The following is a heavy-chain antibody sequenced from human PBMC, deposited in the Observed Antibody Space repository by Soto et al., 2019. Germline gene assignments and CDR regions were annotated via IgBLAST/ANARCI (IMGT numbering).Heavy chain of an antibody. CDR1: GGSFSGYY. D-gene: IGHD6-13*01. Sequence: SETLSLTCAVYGGSFSGYYWSWIRQPPGKGLEWIGEINHSGSTNYNPSLKSRVTISVDTSKNQFSLKLSSVTAADTAVYYCARRNYSSSWRTSWFDPWGQGTLVTVSS. V-gene: IGHV4-34*01. J-gene: IGHJ5*02. CDR2: INHSGST. CDR3: ARRNYSSSWRTSWFDP.